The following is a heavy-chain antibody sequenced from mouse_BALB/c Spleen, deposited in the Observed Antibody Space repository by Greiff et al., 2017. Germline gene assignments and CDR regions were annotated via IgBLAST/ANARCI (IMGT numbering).Heavy chain of an antibody. J-gene: IGHJ2*01. CDR1: GFTFSSYG. CDR2: INSNGGST. V-gene: IGHV5-6-3*01. CDR3: ARDGYGYDVGYYFDY. Sequence: EVQGVESGGGLVQPGGSLKLSCAASGFTFSSYGMSWVRQTPDKRLELVATINSNGGSTYYPDSVKGRFTISRDNAKNTLYLQMSSLKSEDTAMYYCARDGYGYDVGYYFDYWGQGTTLTVSS. D-gene: IGHD2-2*01.